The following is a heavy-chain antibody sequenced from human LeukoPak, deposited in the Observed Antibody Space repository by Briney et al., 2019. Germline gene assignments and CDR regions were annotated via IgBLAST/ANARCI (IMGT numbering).Heavy chain of an antibody. Sequence: GGPLRLSCAASGFTFSSYAMSWARQAPGKGLEWVSSISGSGGSTYYADSVKGRFTISRDNSKNTLYLQMNSLRAEDTAVYYCAKGDIAVANDWFDPWGQGTLVTVSS. CDR1: GFTFSSYA. CDR2: ISGSGGST. J-gene: IGHJ5*02. D-gene: IGHD6-19*01. CDR3: AKGDIAVANDWFDP. V-gene: IGHV3-23*01.